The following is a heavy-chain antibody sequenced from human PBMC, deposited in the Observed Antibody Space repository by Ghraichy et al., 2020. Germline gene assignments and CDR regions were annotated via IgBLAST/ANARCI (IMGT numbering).Heavy chain of an antibody. J-gene: IGHJ6*02. Sequence: SCAASGFTFSSYGMHWVRQAPGKGLEWVAVIWYDGSNKYYADSVKGRFTISRDNSKNTLYLQMNSLRAEDTAVYYCASEYGDYAPYYYGMDVWGQGTTVTVSS. D-gene: IGHD4-17*01. V-gene: IGHV3-33*01. CDR3: ASEYGDYAPYYYGMDV. CDR2: IWYDGSNK. CDR1: GFTFSSYG.